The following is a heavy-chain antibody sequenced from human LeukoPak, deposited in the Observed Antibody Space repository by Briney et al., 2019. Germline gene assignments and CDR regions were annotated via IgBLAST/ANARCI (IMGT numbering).Heavy chain of an antibody. CDR1: GGTFSSYA. Sequence: SVKVSCKASGGTFSSYAISWVRQAPGQGLEWMGRIIPIFGTANYAQKFQGRVTITTDESTSTAYMELSSLRSEDTAVYYCARDWNAGSGWFLWFDPWGQGTLVTVSS. D-gene: IGHD6-19*01. J-gene: IGHJ5*02. CDR2: IIPIFGTA. V-gene: IGHV1-69*05. CDR3: ARDWNAGSGWFLWFDP.